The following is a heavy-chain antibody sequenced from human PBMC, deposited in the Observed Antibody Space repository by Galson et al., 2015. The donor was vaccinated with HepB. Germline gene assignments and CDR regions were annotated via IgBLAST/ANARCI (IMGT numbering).Heavy chain of an antibody. CDR1: GFTFSSYS. J-gene: IGHJ6*02. CDR3: AGDRGGMDV. D-gene: IGHD3-16*01. V-gene: IGHV3-48*01. Sequence: SLRLSCAASGFTFSSYSMNWVRQAPGKGLEWVSYISSSSSTIYYADSVKGRFTISRDNAKNSLYLQMNSLRAEDTAVYYCAGDRGGMDVWGQGTTVTVSS. CDR2: ISSSSSTI.